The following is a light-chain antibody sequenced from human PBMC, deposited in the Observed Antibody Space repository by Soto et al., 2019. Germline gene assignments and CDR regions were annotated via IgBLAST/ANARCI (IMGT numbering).Light chain of an antibody. V-gene: IGKV3-15*01. Sequence: EIVLTQSPGTLSLSPGERATLSCRASQSVSSNYLAWYQQKPGQAPRLLIYDASIRATGIPVRFSGSGSGTEFTLTISNLQSEDFAVYYCQQYNKWPQWTVGQGTKVEIK. CDR3: QQYNKWPQWT. CDR2: DAS. J-gene: IGKJ1*01. CDR1: QSVSSN.